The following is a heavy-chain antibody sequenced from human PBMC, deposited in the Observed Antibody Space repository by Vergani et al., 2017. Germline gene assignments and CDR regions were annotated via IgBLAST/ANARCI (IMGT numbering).Heavy chain of an antibody. J-gene: IGHJ4*02. CDR1: GYTFSTYG. CDR2: ISAYNGNT. D-gene: IGHD1-26*01. V-gene: IGHV1-18*01. CDR3: ARGGDSGSHDY. Sequence: QVQLVQSGAEVKKPGASVKVSCKASGYTFSTYGISWVRQAPGQGLEWMGWISAYNGNTNYPEKFQGRLTMTTDTSTRTAYMELSRLRSDDTAVYYCARGGDSGSHDYWGQGTLVTVSS.